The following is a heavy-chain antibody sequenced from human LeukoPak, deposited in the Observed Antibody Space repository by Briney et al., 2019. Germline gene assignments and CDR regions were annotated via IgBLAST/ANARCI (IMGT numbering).Heavy chain of an antibody. CDR2: ISHSGST. J-gene: IGHJ5*02. V-gene: IGHV4-34*01. Sequence: SETLSLTCAVYGGSFSGYYWSWIRQPPGKGLEWIGEISHSGSTNYNPSLKSRVTISVDTSKNQFSLKLSSVTAADTAVYYCARGPHRFRQLVPVVGWFDPWGQGTLVTVSS. D-gene: IGHD6-13*01. CDR1: GGSFSGYY. CDR3: ARGPHRFRQLVPVVGWFDP.